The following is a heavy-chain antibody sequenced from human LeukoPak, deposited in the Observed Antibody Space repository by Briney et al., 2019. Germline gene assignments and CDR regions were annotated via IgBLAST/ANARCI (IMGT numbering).Heavy chain of an antibody. D-gene: IGHD3-22*01. Sequence: SGPTLVNPTQTLTLTCTFSGFSLNTRGVGVGWIRQPPGRALEWLALIYWDDDRRYSPSLKSRLTITKDTSKNQVVLTMTNMDTVDKATYFCAHRKNYYDSSVSDNWGQGTLVTVSS. J-gene: IGHJ4*02. V-gene: IGHV2-5*02. CDR2: IYWDDDR. CDR3: AHRKNYYDSSVSDN. CDR1: GFSLNTRGVG.